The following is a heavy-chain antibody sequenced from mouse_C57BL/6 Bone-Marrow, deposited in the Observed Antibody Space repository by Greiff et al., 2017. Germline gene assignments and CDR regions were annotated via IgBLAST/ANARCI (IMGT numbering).Heavy chain of an antibody. D-gene: IGHD1-1*01. CDR1: GYSITSGYY. V-gene: IGHV3-6*01. CDR3: ARESDYDGSSYGGFAY. CDR2: ISYDGSN. Sequence: EVQLQESGPGLVKPSQSLSLTCSVTGYSITSGYYWNWIRQFPGNKLEWMGYISYDGSNNYNPSLKNLISITRDTSKNQFFLKVNSVTTEDTATYYCARESDYDGSSYGGFAYWGQGTLVTVSA. J-gene: IGHJ3*01.